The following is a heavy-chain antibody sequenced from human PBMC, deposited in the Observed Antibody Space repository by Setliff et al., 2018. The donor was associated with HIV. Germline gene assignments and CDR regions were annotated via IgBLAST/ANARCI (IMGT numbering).Heavy chain of an antibody. V-gene: IGHV1-69*05. Sequence: SVKVSCKTSGGTFSSYGISWVRQAPGQGLEWMGGIIPMFGTGFYAQKFQGRVTITTDESRSTAYMELSSLSSEDTAVYYCARNGPHGSGWYNYFDFWGQGTLVTVSS. D-gene: IGHD6-19*01. CDR2: IIPMFGTG. CDR1: GGTFSSYG. J-gene: IGHJ4*02. CDR3: ARNGPHGSGWYNYFDF.